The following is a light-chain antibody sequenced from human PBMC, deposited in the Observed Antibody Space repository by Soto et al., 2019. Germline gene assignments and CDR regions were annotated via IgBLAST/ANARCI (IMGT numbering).Light chain of an antibody. CDR2: DAS. Sequence: EIVVTQAPATLSLSPGERATLACRASQSVSSYLACYQQKPGQAPRLLIYDASNIATGIPARFSGSGSGTDFTLTISSLEPEDFAVYYCQQRSNWPPWTFGQGTKVEIK. J-gene: IGKJ1*01. V-gene: IGKV3-11*01. CDR3: QQRSNWPPWT. CDR1: QSVSSY.